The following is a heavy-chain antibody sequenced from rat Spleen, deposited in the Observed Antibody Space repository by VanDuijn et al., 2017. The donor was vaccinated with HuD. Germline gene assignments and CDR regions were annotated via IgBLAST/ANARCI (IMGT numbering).Heavy chain of an antibody. V-gene: IGHV5-25*01. CDR3: ATGWVMGA. D-gene: IGHD1-12*02. J-gene: IGHJ4*01. CDR2: ISTDGDNT. Sequence: EVQLVESGGGIVQPGRSMKLSCVASGFTFSDYGMAWVRQAPKKGLEWVAYISTDGDNTYYRDSVKGRFTISRDNVKSTLYLHMDSRGSVDTATYYCATGWVMGAWGQGASVTVSS. CDR1: GFTFSDYG.